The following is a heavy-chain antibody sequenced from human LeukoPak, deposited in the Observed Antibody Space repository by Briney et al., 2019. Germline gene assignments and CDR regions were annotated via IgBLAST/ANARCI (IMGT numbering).Heavy chain of an antibody. V-gene: IGHV1-69*10. CDR2: IIPILSTT. CDR3: ASSPMPYCSSTSCPPPYYFDY. J-gene: IGHJ4*02. CDR1: GYTFTSYD. Sequence: SVKVSCKASGYTFTSYDINWVRQATGQGLEWMGRIIPILSTTTYAQQFQGRVTITTDKSTSTAYMELSSLRSDDTAVYYCASSPMPYCSSTSCPPPYYFDYWGQGALVTVSS. D-gene: IGHD2-2*01.